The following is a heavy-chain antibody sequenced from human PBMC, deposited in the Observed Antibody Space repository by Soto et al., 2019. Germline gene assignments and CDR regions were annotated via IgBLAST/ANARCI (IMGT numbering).Heavy chain of an antibody. D-gene: IGHD6-13*01. J-gene: IGHJ4*02. CDR2: INHSGST. V-gene: IGHV4-34*01. CDR1: GGSFSGYY. CDR3: ARVSAKEQQWDRKELGY. Sequence: QVQLQQWGAGLLKLSETLSLTCAVYGGSFSGYYWSWIRQPPGKGLEWIGEINHSGSTNYNPSLKSRVTISVDTSKNQFSLKLSSVTAADTAVYYCARVSAKEQQWDRKELGYWGQGTLVTVSS.